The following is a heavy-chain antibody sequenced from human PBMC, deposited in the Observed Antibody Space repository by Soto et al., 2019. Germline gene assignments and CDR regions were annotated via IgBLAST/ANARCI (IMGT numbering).Heavy chain of an antibody. D-gene: IGHD2-21*02. CDR2: IYWDDDK. V-gene: IGHV2-5*02. Sequence: QITLKESGPTLVKPTQTLTLTCTFSGFSLSTSGVGVGWIRQPPGKALEWLALIYWDDDKRYSPSLRSRLTINKDTSKNQDVLTMTNMDPVDTATYYCIQSRCGGDCLQSYASHYYYGMDVWGQGTTVTVSS. CDR1: GFSLSTSGVG. J-gene: IGHJ6*02. CDR3: IQSRCGGDCLQSYASHYYYGMDV.